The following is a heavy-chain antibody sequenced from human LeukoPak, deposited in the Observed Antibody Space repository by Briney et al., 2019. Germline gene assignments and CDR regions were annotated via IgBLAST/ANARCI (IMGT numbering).Heavy chain of an antibody. CDR3: ARDNSKLLWFGESNYYYYGMDV. D-gene: IGHD3-10*01. V-gene: IGHV1-69*13. Sequence: GASVKVSCKASGGTFSSYAISWVRQAPGQGLEWMGGIIPIFGTANYAQKFQGRVTITADESTSTAYMELSSLRSEDTAVYYCARDNSKLLWFGESNYYYYGMDVWGQGTTVTVSS. CDR1: GGTFSSYA. J-gene: IGHJ6*02. CDR2: IIPIFGTA.